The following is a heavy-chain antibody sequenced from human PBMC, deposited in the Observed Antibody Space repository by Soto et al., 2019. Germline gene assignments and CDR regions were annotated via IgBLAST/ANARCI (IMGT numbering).Heavy chain of an antibody. J-gene: IGHJ4*02. CDR1: GFTFNSYA. CDR2: ISGSGDRT. D-gene: IGHD3-22*01. CDR3: AKEDRSGYPFDS. V-gene: IGHV3-23*01. Sequence: EVQLLESGGGLVKPGGSLRLSCAASGFTFNSYAMSWVRQAPGKGLEWVSSISGSGDRTSYADPVKVRFTISRDNTKNTLYLQMNSLRAEDTAVHYCAKEDRSGYPFDSGGQGTLVTVSA.